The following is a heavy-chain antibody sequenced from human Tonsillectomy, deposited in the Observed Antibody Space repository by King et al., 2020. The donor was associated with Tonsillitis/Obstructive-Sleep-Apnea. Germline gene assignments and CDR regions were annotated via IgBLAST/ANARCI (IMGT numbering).Heavy chain of an antibody. CDR2: INPDSGGT. J-gene: IGHJ3*02. Sequence: QLVQSGAEVKKPGASVKVSCKASGYTFTGYYMNWVRQAPGQGLEWMGWINPDSGGTNYAQKFQGWVTMTRDTSISTAYMELSRLRSDDTAVYYCATSRGPVGATAPHAFDIWGQGTMVTVSS. V-gene: IGHV1-2*04. CDR1: GYTFTGYY. CDR3: ATSRGPVGATAPHAFDI. D-gene: IGHD1-26*01.